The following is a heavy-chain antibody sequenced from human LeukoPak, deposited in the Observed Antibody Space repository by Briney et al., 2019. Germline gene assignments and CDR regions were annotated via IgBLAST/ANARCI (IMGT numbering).Heavy chain of an antibody. D-gene: IGHD3-16*02. CDR2: INHSGST. J-gene: IGHJ3*02. CDR1: GGSFSGYY. CDR3: ATRDYDYVWGSYRAFDI. V-gene: IGHV4-34*01. Sequence: SETLSLTCAVYGGSFSGYYWSWIRQPPGKGLEWIGEINHSGSTNYNPSLKSRVTISVDTSKNQFSLKLSSVTAADTAVYYCATRDYDYVWGSYRAFDIWGQGTMVTVSS.